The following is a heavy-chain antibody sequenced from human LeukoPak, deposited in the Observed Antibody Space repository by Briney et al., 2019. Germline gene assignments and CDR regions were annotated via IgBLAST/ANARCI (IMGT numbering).Heavy chain of an antibody. CDR2: IYPGDSDT. V-gene: IGHV5-51*01. CDR3: ARVYAALDY. J-gene: IGHJ4*02. D-gene: IGHD3-16*01. CDR1: RYTVTSYW. Sequence: GESLSISCKGSRYTVTSYWSGGVGEMPGKGLEWMGIIYPGDSDTRYSPSFQGQVTISADKSISTAYLQWSSLKASDTAMYFCARVYAALDYWGQGTLVTAS.